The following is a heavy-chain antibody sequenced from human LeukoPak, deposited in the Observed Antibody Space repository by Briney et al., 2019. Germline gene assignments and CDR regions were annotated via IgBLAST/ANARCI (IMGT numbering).Heavy chain of an antibody. J-gene: IGHJ4*02. D-gene: IGHD5-12*01. CDR2: IYSSGST. V-gene: IGHV4-59*01. CDR3: ARVSGYDWESFYDY. Sequence: SETLSLTCNVSGGSIRGYYWSWIRQPPGKGLEWVGYIYSSGSTNYNPSLKSRVTMSVDTSKNQFSLKVSSVTAADTAVYYCARVSGYDWESFYDYWGQGTLVTVSS. CDR1: GGSIRGYY.